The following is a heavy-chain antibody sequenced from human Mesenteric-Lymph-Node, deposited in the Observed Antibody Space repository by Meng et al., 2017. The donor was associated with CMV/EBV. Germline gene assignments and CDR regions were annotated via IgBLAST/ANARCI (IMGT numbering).Heavy chain of an antibody. D-gene: IGHD1-14*01. V-gene: IGHV1-2*02. J-gene: IGHJ4*02. CDR2: INPNTGGA. CDR3: ARDPRGAPDYYFDY. Sequence: FGYPFTGYYMHWLRQVPGQGLEWMGWINPNTGGANYAQKFLGRVTMTRDTSISTAYMELSSPRSDDTAMYYCARDPRGAPDYYFDYWGQGTLVTVSS. CDR1: GYPFTGYY.